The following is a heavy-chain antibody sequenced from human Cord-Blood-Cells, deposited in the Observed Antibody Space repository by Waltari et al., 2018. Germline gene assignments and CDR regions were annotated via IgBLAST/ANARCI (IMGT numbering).Heavy chain of an antibody. V-gene: IGHV1-2*02. CDR2: INPNSGGT. D-gene: IGHD3-3*01. Sequence: QVQLVQSGAEVKKPGASVKVSCKASGYTFTGYYMHWVRQAPGQGLEWMGWINPNSGGTNYAQKFQGRVTMTRDTSISTAYMELSRLRSDDTAVYYCARDRGFGFWSGYNWFDPWGQGTLVTVSS. CDR1: GYTFTGYY. J-gene: IGHJ5*02. CDR3: ARDRGFGFWSGYNWFDP.